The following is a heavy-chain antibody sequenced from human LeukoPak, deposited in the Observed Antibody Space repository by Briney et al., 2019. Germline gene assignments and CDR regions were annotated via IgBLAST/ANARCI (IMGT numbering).Heavy chain of an antibody. D-gene: IGHD1-26*01. Sequence: ASVKVSCKASGYTFTSYYMHWVRQAPGQGLEWMGLINPTGGSTGYAQKFQGRVTMTRDMSTSTDYMELSSLRSEDTAIYYCARDNSVGDNVWWFDPWGQGTLVTVSS. CDR3: ARDNSVGDNVWWFDP. CDR1: GYTFTSYY. CDR2: INPTGGST. J-gene: IGHJ5*02. V-gene: IGHV1-46*01.